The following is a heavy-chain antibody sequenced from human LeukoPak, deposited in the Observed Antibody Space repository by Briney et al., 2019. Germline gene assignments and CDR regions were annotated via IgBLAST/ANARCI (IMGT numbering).Heavy chain of an antibody. V-gene: IGHV4-38-2*02. D-gene: IGHD5-18*01. CDR3: ARALDTAQSR. Sequence: SETLSLTCTVSGYSISSGYYWGWIRQPPGKGLEWIGSIYHSGSTYYNPSLKSRVTISVDTSKNQFSLKLSSVTAADTAVYYCARALDTAQSRWGQGTLVTVSS. J-gene: IGHJ4*02. CDR2: IYHSGST. CDR1: GYSISSGYY.